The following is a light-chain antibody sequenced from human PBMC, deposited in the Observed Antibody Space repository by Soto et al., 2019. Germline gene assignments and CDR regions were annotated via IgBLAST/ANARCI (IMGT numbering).Light chain of an antibody. J-gene: IGKJ1*01. Sequence: IQMTQSPSSLSASVGDRVTITCRASQSISTYVNWYQQKPGKAPKLLIYASSSLQSGVPSRLSGSGSGTHFTLTINILQPEDFATYYCQQSFSTPRTFGPGTRVE. V-gene: IGKV1-39*01. CDR3: QQSFSTPRT. CDR2: ASS. CDR1: QSISTY.